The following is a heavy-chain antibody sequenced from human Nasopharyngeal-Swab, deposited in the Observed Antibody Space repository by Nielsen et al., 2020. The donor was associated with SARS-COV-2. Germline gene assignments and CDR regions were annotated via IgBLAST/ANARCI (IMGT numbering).Heavy chain of an antibody. D-gene: IGHD2-15*01. CDR2: ISPEGDVI. Sequence: RQPPGKGLVWVARISPEGDVIDHADSVRGRLTISRDNARNTLYLQMNSLKAEDTAVYYCSRDLSGPFDFWGLGTLVTVSS. V-gene: IGHV3-74*01. J-gene: IGHJ4*02. CDR3: SRDLSGPFDF.